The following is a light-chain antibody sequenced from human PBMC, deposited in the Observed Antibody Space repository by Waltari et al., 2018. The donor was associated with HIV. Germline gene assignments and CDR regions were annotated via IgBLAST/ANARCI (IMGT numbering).Light chain of an antibody. J-gene: IGLJ1*01. CDR2: SND. V-gene: IGLV1-47*01. Sequence: QSVLTQPPSVSATPGQTINISSSGSRSNIGGNFVFWYQQVATTAPRLLVYSNDQRPSGVSDRFSGFRLGTSASLAISGLRSEDEGNYYCASWDDSLPGHVFGTGT. CDR1: RSNIGGNF. CDR3: ASWDDSLPGHV.